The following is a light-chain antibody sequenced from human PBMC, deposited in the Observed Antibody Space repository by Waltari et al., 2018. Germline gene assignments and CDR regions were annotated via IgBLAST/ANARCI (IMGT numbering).Light chain of an antibody. J-gene: IGLJ3*02. CDR2: RNN. CDR3: AVWDDSLSGRV. CDR1: RSNIGNNY. Sequence: QSVLTQPPSASGTPGQRVTISCSGSRSNIGNNYVYCYQQLPGTAPKLLIYRNNRRPSGVPDRFSGSKSGTSASLAISGLRSEDEADYYCAVWDDSLSGRVFGGGTKVTVL. V-gene: IGLV1-47*01.